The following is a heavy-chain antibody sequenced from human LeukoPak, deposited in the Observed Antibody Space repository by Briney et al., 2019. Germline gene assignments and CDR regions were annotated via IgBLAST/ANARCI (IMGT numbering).Heavy chain of an antibody. D-gene: IGHD4-17*01. Sequence: PSETLSLTCTVSGGSVSSDSYYWSWIRQPPGKGLEWIGYIYYSGSTNYNPSLKSRVTISVDTSKNQFSLKLSSVTAADTAVYYCARTYGDYSNWFDPWGQGTLVTVSS. J-gene: IGHJ5*02. CDR2: IYYSGST. CDR3: ARTYGDYSNWFDP. V-gene: IGHV4-61*01. CDR1: GGSVSSDSYY.